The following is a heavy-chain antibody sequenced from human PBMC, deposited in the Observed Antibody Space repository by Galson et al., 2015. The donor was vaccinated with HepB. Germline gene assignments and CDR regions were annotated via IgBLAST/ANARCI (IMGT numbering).Heavy chain of an antibody. CDR1: GFTFSSYA. D-gene: IGHD3-16*01. CDR2: ISGSGGST. CDR3: AKGLVFGGGEDYFDY. Sequence: SLRLSCAASGFTFSSYAMSWVRQAPGKGLEWVSAISGSGGSTYYADSVKGRFTISRDNSKNTLYLQMNSLRAKDTAVYYCAKGLVFGGGEDYFDYWGQGTLVTVSS. J-gene: IGHJ4*02. V-gene: IGHV3-23*01.